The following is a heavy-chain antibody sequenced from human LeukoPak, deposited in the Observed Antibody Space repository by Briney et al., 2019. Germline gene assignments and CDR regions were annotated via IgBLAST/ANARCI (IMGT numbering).Heavy chain of an antibody. D-gene: IGHD3-16*01. J-gene: IGHJ4*02. CDR2: IYSGGSA. CDR1: GFIVSTSY. CDR3: ARGRITGYFDY. V-gene: IGHV3-53*01. Sequence: GGSLRLSCAASGFIVSTSYMTWVRQAPGKGLEWVSFIYSGGSAYYADSVKGRFTISRDSSKNTLYLQMHSLRVEDTAVYYCARGRITGYFDYWGQGTLVTVSS.